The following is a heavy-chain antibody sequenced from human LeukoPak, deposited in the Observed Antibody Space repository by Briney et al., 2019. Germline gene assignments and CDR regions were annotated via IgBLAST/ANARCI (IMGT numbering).Heavy chain of an antibody. CDR3: ARGPPWYFDL. V-gene: IGHV3-53*01. CDR2: IYSGGST. D-gene: IGHD6-25*01. J-gene: IGHJ2*01. Sequence: PGGSLRLSCAASGFTVSSNYMSWVRQAPGKGLEWVSIIYSGGSTFYADSVKGRFTISRDNSKNTLYLQMNSLTAEDTAVYYCARGPPWYFDLWGRGTLVTVSS. CDR1: GFTVSSNY.